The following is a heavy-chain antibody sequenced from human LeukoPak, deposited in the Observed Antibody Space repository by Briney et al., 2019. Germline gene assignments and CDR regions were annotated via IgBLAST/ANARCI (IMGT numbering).Heavy chain of an antibody. CDR1: GYTFTSYD. J-gene: IGHJ4*02. CDR2: INTNTGNP. V-gene: IGHV7-4-1*02. Sequence: ASVKVSCKASGYTFTSYDINWVRQATGQGLEWMGWINTNTGNPTYAQGFTGRFVFSLDTSVSTAYLQISSLKAEDTAVYYCARASPGEVTYFDYWGQGTLVTVSS. D-gene: IGHD1-14*01. CDR3: ARASPGEVTYFDY.